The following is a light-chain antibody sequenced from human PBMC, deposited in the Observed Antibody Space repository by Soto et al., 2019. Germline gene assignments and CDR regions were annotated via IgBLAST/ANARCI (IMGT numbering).Light chain of an antibody. CDR3: SSYISSSTVV. Sequence: QSALTQPASVSGSPGQSITISRTGTSSDVGGYNYVSWYQQHPGKAPKLMIYDVSNRPSGVSNRFSGSKSGNTASLTISGLQSEDEADYYCSSYISSSTVVFGGGTKLTVL. V-gene: IGLV2-14*01. J-gene: IGLJ2*01. CDR1: SSDVGGYNY. CDR2: DVS.